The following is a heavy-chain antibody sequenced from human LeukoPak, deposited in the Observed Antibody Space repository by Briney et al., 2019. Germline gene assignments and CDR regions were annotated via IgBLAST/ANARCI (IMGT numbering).Heavy chain of an antibody. V-gene: IGHV3-48*01. CDR2: ISSSSSTI. CDR3: ARDGESFSFSFDY. D-gene: IGHD1-26*01. CDR1: GFTFSSYN. J-gene: IGHJ4*02. Sequence: GGSLRLSCAASGFTFSSYNMNWVRQAPGKGLEWVSYISSSSSTIYYADSVKGRFTISRDNAKNSLYLQMNGLRAEDTAVYYCARDGESFSFSFDYWGQGTLVTVSS.